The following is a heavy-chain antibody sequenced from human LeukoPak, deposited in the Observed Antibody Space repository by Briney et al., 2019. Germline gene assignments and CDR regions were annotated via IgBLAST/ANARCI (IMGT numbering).Heavy chain of an antibody. D-gene: IGHD3-10*01. Sequence: GGSLRLSCAASGFTFSSYGTHWVRQAPGKGLEWEAVISYDGSNKYYADSVKGRFTISRDNSKNTLYLQMNSLRAEDTAVYYCAKDLYYYGSGSYYTIDYWGQGTLVTVSS. J-gene: IGHJ4*02. CDR1: GFTFSSYG. CDR2: ISYDGSNK. V-gene: IGHV3-30*18. CDR3: AKDLYYYGSGSYYTIDY.